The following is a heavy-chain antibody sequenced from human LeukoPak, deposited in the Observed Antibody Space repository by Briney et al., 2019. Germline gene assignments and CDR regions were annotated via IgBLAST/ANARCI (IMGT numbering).Heavy chain of an antibody. J-gene: IGHJ5*02. Sequence: SETLSLTCTVSGGSISASSHFWGWIRQPPGKGLEWIGSIYYGGTTYYNPSLKSRVTISVDTSKNHFSLKLSSVTAADTAVYYCARKSRGSFFSGWFDPWGQGTLVTVSS. CDR3: ARKSRGSFFSGWFDP. CDR2: IYYGGTT. CDR1: GGSISASSHF. V-gene: IGHV4-39*07. D-gene: IGHD1-26*01.